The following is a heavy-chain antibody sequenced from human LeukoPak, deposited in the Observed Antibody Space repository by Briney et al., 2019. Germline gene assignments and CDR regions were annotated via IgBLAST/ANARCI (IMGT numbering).Heavy chain of an antibody. J-gene: IGHJ3*02. Sequence: GGSLRLSCAASGFAFSTYDMHWARQATGKGLEWVSAIGIAGDTYYPGPVKGRFTISRENAKDSLYLQLNSLRAGDTAVYYCARGYVHAFDIWGQGTMVTVSS. CDR3: ARGYVHAFDI. CDR2: IGIAGDT. CDR1: GFAFSTYD. D-gene: IGHD5-12*01. V-gene: IGHV3-13*04.